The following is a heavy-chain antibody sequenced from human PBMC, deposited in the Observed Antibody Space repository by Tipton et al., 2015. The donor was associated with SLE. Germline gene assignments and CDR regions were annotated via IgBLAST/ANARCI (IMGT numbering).Heavy chain of an antibody. CDR3: ARDYYDSSGYSYYYYMDV. CDR1: GVTIFEHA. J-gene: IGHJ6*03. D-gene: IGHD3-22*01. CDR2: IMWNSGRI. V-gene: IGHV3-9*01. Sequence: RSLRLSCAVSGVTIFEHAIHWVRQVPGKGLEWVSGIMWNSGRIGYADSVKGRFTISRDNAKNSLYLQMNSLRAEASALYYCARDYYDSSGYSYYYYMDVWGKGTTVTVSS.